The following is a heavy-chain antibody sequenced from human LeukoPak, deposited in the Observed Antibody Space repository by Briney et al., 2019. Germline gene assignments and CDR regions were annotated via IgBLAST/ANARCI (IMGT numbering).Heavy chain of an antibody. J-gene: IGHJ6*03. Sequence: GGFLRLSCAASGFTFSSYAMPWVRQAPGKGLEWVAVISYDGSNKYYADSVKGRFTISRDNSKNTLYLQMNSLRAEDTAVYYCARALRYYYYYYMDVWGKGTTVTVSS. CDR3: ARALRYYYYYYMDV. CDR2: ISYDGSNK. V-gene: IGHV3-30*01. CDR1: GFTFSSYA.